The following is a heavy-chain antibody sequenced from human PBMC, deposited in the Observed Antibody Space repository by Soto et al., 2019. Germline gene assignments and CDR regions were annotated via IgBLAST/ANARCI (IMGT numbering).Heavy chain of an antibody. J-gene: IGHJ6*02. CDR1: GFTFSSYS. D-gene: IGHD6-13*01. CDR3: ARESLGSSWYDEVYYYYGMDV. Sequence: EVQLVESGGGLVKPGGSLRLSCAASGFTFSSYSMNWVRQAPGKGLEWVSSISSSSSYIYYADSVKGRFTISRDNAKNSLYLQMNSRRAEDTAVYYCARESLGSSWYDEVYYYYGMDVWGQGTTVTVSS. V-gene: IGHV3-21*01. CDR2: ISSSSSYI.